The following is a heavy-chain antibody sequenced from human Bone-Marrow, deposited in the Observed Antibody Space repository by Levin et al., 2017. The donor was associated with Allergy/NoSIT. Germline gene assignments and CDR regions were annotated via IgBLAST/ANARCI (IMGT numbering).Heavy chain of an antibody. D-gene: IGHD2-8*01. CDR1: GFTFSSYG. J-gene: IGHJ4*02. CDR3: AKGYDVGLQPGVYIDY. Sequence: GGSLRLSCAASGFTFSSYGMHWVRQAPGKGLEWVAVISYDGSNKYYADSVKGRFTISRDNSKNTLYLQMNSLRAEDTAVYYCAKGYDVGLQPGVYIDYWGQGTLVTVSS. V-gene: IGHV3-30*18. CDR2: ISYDGSNK.